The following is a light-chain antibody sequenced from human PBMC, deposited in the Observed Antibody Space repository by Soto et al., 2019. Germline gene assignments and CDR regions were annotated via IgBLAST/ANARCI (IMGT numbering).Light chain of an antibody. Sequence: GMTQSPATLSVSPGDKVSLSCRANQTISNMLAWYQQKPGQAPRLLIYAASTRATGIPARFSGSGSGTDFTLTISRLEPEDFAVYHCQQYGSSPRTFGQGTKVDI. V-gene: IGKV3-15*01. CDR2: AAS. CDR3: QQYGSSPRT. CDR1: QTISNM. J-gene: IGKJ1*01.